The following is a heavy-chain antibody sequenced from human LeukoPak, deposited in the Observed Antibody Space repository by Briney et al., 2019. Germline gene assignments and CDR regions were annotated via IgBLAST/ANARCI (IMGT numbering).Heavy chain of an antibody. D-gene: IGHD3-16*02. J-gene: IGHJ4*02. CDR1: GFTFTDFF. CDR2: IKHNGGEK. V-gene: IGHV3-7*01. Sequence: HPGGSLRLSCVASGFTFTDFFMSWVRQAPGKGLEWVASIKHNGGEKYYVDSVKGRFTISRDNAKNSLYLEMSSLRAEDTAVYYCARRGESYRYSDYWGQGTLVTVSS. CDR3: ARRGESYRYSDY.